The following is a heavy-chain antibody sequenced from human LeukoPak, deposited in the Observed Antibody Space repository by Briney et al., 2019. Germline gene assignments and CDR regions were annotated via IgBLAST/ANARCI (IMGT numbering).Heavy chain of an antibody. CDR1: GFTFNIYS. V-gene: IGHV3-48*02. J-gene: IGHJ3*02. D-gene: IGHD4-23*01. CDR2: ISSSSSTI. CDR3: ASSGGNSPSI. Sequence: GGSLRLSCAASGFTFNIYSMNWVRRAPGKGLEWLSYISSSSSTIYYADSVKGRFTISRDNAKNSLYLQMNSLRDEDTAVYYCASSGGNSPSIWGQGTMVTVSS.